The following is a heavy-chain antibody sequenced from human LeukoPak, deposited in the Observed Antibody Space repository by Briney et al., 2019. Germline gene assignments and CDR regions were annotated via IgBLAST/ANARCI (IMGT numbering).Heavy chain of an antibody. CDR1: GFTFSSYA. CDR3: AKDLSGDSFSVY. J-gene: IGHJ4*02. V-gene: IGHV3-23*01. Sequence: GGSLRLSCAASGFTFSSYAMHWVRQAPGKGLEWVSAIRYSGGSTYYADSVKGRFTISRDNSKNTLYVQMNSLRGEDTAVYYCAKDLSGDSFSVYWGQGTVVIVSS. CDR2: IRYSGGST. D-gene: IGHD2-21*02.